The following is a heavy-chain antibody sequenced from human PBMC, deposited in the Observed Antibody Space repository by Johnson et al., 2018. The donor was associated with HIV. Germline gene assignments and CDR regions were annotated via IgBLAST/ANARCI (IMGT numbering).Heavy chain of an antibody. Sequence: MLLVESGGGLIQPGGSLRLSCAASGFTVSSNYMSWVRQAPGKGLEWVSVIYSGGSTSYEDSVKVSFTISRDNSKNTLYLQLNSLRAEDTAVYYCARVVVITYHDAFDIWGQWTMVTVSS. V-gene: IGHV3-53*01. J-gene: IGHJ3*02. CDR2: IYSGGST. CDR1: GFTVSSNY. CDR3: ARVVVITYHDAFDI. D-gene: IGHD3-22*01.